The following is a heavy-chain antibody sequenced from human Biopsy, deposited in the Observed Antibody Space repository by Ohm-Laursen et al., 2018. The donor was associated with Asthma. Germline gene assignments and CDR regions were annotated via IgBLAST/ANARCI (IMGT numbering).Heavy chain of an antibody. J-gene: IGHJ5*02. D-gene: IGHD3-22*01. CDR2: MYYGETT. V-gene: IGHV4-39*07. CDR3: ARGRITMIGGWFDP. CDR1: GASITSSAYY. Sequence: TLSLTCTVSGASITSSAYYWGWIRQPPGKGLEWIGSMYYGETTYYSPSLKSRVTISVDTSKNQFSLILSSVTAADTAVYYCARGRITMIGGWFDPWGQGTLVTVSS.